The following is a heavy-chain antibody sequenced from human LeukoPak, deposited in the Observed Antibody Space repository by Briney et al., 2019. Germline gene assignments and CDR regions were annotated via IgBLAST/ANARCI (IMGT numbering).Heavy chain of an antibody. V-gene: IGHV4-34*01. CDR2: INHSGST. J-gene: IGHJ6*02. CDR3: ARDRVVPAAVDYYYGMDV. Sequence: SETLSLTCAVYGGSFSGYYWGWIRQPPGKGLEWIGEINHSGSTNYNPSLKSRVTISVDTSKNQFSLKLSSVTAADTAVYYCARDRVVPAAVDYYYGMDVWGQGTTVTVSS. D-gene: IGHD2-2*01. CDR1: GGSFSGYY.